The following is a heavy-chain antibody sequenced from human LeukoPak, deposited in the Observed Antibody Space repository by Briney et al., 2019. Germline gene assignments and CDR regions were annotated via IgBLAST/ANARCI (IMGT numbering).Heavy chain of an antibody. D-gene: IGHD1-14*01. J-gene: IGHJ6*02. Sequence: GGSLRLSCTASVFTFWSYAMTWVRQAPGKGLEWVSCISDTNDYTYYRDSVKGRFTVSRDNSKNTLYLQMNSLRAEDTAVYYWAKGRSRADYDLDVWGQGTTVTVSS. CDR3: AKGRSRADYDLDV. CDR2: ISDTNDYT. CDR1: VFTFWSYA. V-gene: IGHV3-23*01.